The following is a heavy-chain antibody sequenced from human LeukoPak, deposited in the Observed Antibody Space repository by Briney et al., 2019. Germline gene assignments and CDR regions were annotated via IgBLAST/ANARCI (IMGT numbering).Heavy chain of an antibody. CDR1: GFAFSSYA. D-gene: IGHD5-12*01. V-gene: IGHV3-23*01. J-gene: IGHJ4*02. CDR2: ISGSGGST. Sequence: GGSLRLSCAASGFAFSSYAMSWVRQAPGKGLEWVSAISGSGGSTYYADSVKGRFTISRDNAKNSVYLQMNSLRAEDTAVYYCAREGGSGYANTYFDYWGQGTLATVSS. CDR3: AREGGSGYANTYFDY.